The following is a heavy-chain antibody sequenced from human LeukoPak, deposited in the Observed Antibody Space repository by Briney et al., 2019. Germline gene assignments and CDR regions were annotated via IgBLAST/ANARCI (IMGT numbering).Heavy chain of an antibody. V-gene: IGHV4-4*07. J-gene: IGHJ6*03. CDR3: ARASGYSSSWTQYYMVV. CDR1: GGSISSYY. CDR2: IYTSGST. Sequence: SETLSLTCTVSGGSISSYYWSWIRQPAGKGLEWIGRIYTSGSTNYNPSLKSRVTMSVDTSKNQFSLKLSSVTAADTAVYYCARASGYSSSWTQYYMVVWGKGTTVTVSS. D-gene: IGHD6-13*01.